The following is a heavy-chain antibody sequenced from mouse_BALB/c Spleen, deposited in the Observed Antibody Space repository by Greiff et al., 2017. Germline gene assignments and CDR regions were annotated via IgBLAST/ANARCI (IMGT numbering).Heavy chain of an antibody. V-gene: IGHV5-12-1*01. D-gene: IGHD2-1*01. Sequence: EVQRVESGGGLVKPGGSLKLSCAASGFAFSSYDMSWVRQTPEKRLEWVAYISSGGGSTYYPDTVKGRFTISRDNAKNTLYLQMSSLKSEDTAMYYCARHGDYGNYYFDYWGQGTTLTVSS. J-gene: IGHJ2*01. CDR1: GFAFSSYD. CDR2: ISSGGGST. CDR3: ARHGDYGNYYFDY.